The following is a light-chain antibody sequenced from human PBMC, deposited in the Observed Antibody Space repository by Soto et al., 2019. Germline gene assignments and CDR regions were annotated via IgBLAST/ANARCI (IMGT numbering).Light chain of an antibody. CDR2: DAS. Sequence: ERVFTHLPVTPSLSPAETATLSRRASQSIRSERLAWYQQKPGQAPRLVIFDASNRASGMPERFSGSGSGTDFTLTIARLEPEDFAVYYCQQYDGSPITFGQGTRLEI. CDR1: QSIRSER. CDR3: QQYDGSPIT. V-gene: IGKV3-20*01. J-gene: IGKJ5*01.